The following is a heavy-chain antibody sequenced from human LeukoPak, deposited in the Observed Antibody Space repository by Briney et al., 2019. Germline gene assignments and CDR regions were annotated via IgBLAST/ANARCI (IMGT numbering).Heavy chain of an antibody. CDR1: RYTLTELS. D-gene: IGHD1-1*01. Sequence: ASVKVSCKVSRYTLTELSMHWVRQAPGKGLEWMGGFDPEDGETIYAQKFQGRVTMTEDTSTDTAYMELSSLRSEDTAVYYCATRAPPTGTTFDAFDIWGQGTMVTVSS. V-gene: IGHV1-24*01. CDR3: ATRAPPTGTTFDAFDI. J-gene: IGHJ3*02. CDR2: FDPEDGET.